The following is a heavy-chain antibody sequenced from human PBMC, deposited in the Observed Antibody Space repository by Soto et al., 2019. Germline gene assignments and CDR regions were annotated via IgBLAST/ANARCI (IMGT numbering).Heavy chain of an antibody. V-gene: IGHV3-23*01. CDR1: GFTFSSYA. CDR2: ISVTGGT. Sequence: RRLSCAASGFTFSSYAMNWVRQAPGKGPEWVSHISVTGGTYYADSVKGRFTISRDNSKNTLFLQMNSLRAEDTALYYCAKSLNTATSFDYWGQGTPVTVSS. CDR3: AKSLNTATSFDY. J-gene: IGHJ4*02.